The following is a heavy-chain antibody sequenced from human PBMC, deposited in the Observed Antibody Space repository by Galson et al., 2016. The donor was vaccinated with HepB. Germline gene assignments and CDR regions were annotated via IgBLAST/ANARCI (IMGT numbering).Heavy chain of an antibody. V-gene: IGHV4-39*01. Sequence: SETLSLTCTVSGGSISSSTFYWGWIRQPPGKGLEWIGTLYYTGNTYYNASLKSRVTISVHTSKNQFSLKLSSVTAADTAIYYCARIRDYGYFDYWGQGTLVTVSS. J-gene: IGHJ4*02. CDR3: ARIRDYGYFDY. CDR2: LYYTGNT. D-gene: IGHD4-17*01. CDR1: GGSISSSTFY.